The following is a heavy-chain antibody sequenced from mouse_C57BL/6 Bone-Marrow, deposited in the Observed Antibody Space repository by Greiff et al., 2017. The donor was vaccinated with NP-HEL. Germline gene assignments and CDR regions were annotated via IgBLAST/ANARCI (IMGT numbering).Heavy chain of an antibody. Sequence: VQLQQPGAELVKPGASVKMSCKASGYTFTSYWLTWVKQRPGQGLEWIGDIYPGSGSTNYNEKFKRKATLTVDPSSSAAYMQLSSLTSEDSAVYYCARWKLLGAMDYWGQGTSVTVSS. CDR3: ARWKLLGAMDY. J-gene: IGHJ4*01. D-gene: IGHD1-1*01. V-gene: IGHV1-55*01. CDR1: GYTFTSYW. CDR2: IYPGSGST.